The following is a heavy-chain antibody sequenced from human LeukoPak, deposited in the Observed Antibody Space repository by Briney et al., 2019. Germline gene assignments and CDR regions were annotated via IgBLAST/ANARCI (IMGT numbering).Heavy chain of an antibody. CDR3: ARENYGEDDAFDI. J-gene: IGHJ3*02. V-gene: IGHV1-69*04. D-gene: IGHD1-7*01. CDR2: IIPILGIA. CDR1: GGTFSNYA. Sequence: ASVKVSCKASGGTFSNYAISWVRQAPGQGLEWMGRIIPILGIANYAQKFPGRVTITADKSTSTAYMELSSLRSEDTAVYYCARENYGEDDAFDIWGQGTMVTVSS.